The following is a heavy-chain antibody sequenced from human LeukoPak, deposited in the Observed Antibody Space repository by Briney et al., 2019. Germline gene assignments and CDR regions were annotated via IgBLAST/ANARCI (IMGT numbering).Heavy chain of an antibody. CDR2: IRYDGSNK. V-gene: IGHV3-30*02. CDR1: GFTFSSYG. CDR3: AKDYDSSGYYISADY. D-gene: IGHD3-22*01. J-gene: IGHJ4*02. Sequence: GGSLRLSCAASGFTFSSYGMHWVRQAPGKGLEWVAFIRYDGSNKYYADSVKGRFTISRDNSKNTLYLQMNSLRAEDTAVYYCAKDYDSSGYYISADYWGQGTLVTVSS.